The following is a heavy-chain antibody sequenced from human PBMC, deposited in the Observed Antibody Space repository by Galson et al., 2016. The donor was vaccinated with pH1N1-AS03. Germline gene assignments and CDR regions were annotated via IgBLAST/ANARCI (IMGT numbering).Heavy chain of an antibody. CDR1: GYRFSTYY. J-gene: IGHJ6*02. CDR2: FHPGDSDT. CDR3: ARHSQCTRGTCYSSYFYALDV. Sequence: QSGAEVKKPGESLNISCQGSGYRFSTYYIAWVRQMPGKGLGWMGIFHPGDSDTKYHPSFQGLVTMSADKSTNTAYLHWSSLKASDTAIYYCARHSQCTRGTCYSSYFYALDVWGRGTAVTVS. D-gene: IGHD4-11*01. V-gene: IGHV5-51*01.